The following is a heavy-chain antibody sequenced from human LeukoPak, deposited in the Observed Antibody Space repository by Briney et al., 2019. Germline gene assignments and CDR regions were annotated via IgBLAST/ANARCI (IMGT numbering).Heavy chain of an antibody. J-gene: IGHJ4*02. CDR1: GFTFDDYG. CDR2: INWNGGST. D-gene: IGHD6-13*01. Sequence: PGGSLRLSCAASGFTFDDYGMSWVRQAPGKGLEWVSGINWNGGSTGYADSVKGRFTISRDNAKNSLYLQMNSLRAEDTALYYCARGTLKAAATDFDYWGQGIQVTVSS. V-gene: IGHV3-20*04. CDR3: ARGTLKAAATDFDY.